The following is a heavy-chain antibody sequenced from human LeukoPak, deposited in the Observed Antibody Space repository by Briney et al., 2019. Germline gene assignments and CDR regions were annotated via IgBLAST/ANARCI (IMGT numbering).Heavy chain of an antibody. V-gene: IGHV4-4*02. D-gene: IGHD1-26*01. Sequence: SETLSLTCAVSGGSISSSNWWSWVRQPPGEGLEWIGEIYHSGSTNYNPSLKSLVTISVDKSKNQFSLKLSSVTAADTAVYYCARGYSSVRATLRWFDPWGQGTLVTVSS. CDR2: IYHSGST. CDR1: GGSISSSNW. CDR3: ARGYSSVRATLRWFDP. J-gene: IGHJ5*02.